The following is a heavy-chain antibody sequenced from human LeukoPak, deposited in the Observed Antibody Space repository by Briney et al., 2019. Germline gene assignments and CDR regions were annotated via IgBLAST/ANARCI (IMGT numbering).Heavy chain of an antibody. Sequence: AGSLRLSCAASGFTFSSHAMNWARQAPGKGLEYVSAINSNGGYTYYASSVKGRFSISRDNSKNTLYLQMGSLRPEDTAGYYCARFRKDRTPYNAMDVWGQGNTVTVSS. J-gene: IGHJ6*02. CDR2: INSNGGYT. CDR1: GFTFSSHA. CDR3: ARFRKDRTPYNAMDV. V-gene: IGHV3-64*01. D-gene: IGHD1/OR15-1a*01.